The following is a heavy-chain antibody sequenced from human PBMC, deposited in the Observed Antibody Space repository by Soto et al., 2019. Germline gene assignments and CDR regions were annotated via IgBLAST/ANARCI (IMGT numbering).Heavy chain of an antibody. Sequence: EVQLLDSGGGLVQPGGSLRLSCAASGFTFSSSAMSWVRQAPGKGLEWVSAVSGSGVTTYYADSVRGRFTISRDNSKNTLYLQMNSLRAEDTAIYFCARCTVDTIVTSSWCQYLDPWGQGTLVTVYS. CDR3: ARCTVDTIVTSSWCQYLDP. CDR1: GFTFSSSA. D-gene: IGHD5-18*01. V-gene: IGHV3-23*01. J-gene: IGHJ5*02. CDR2: VSGSGVTT.